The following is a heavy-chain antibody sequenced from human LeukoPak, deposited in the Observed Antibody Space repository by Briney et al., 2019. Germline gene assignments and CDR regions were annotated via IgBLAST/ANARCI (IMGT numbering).Heavy chain of an antibody. CDR3: ARELSGGISRHFDY. V-gene: IGHV3-74*01. Sequence: GGSLRLSCAASGFTFSNYWMHWVRQAPGKGTVWVSRINTDGNITTYADSVKGRFSISRDNAQNALYLQMNSLRAEDTAVFYCARELSGGISRHFDYWGQGTLVTVSS. CDR1: GFTFSNYW. D-gene: IGHD2-15*01. CDR2: INTDGNIT. J-gene: IGHJ4*02.